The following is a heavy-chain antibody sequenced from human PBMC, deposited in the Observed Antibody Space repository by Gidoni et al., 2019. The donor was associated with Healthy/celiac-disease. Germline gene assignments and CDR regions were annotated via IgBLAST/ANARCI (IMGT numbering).Heavy chain of an antibody. CDR2: IWYDGSNK. V-gene: IGHV3-33*08. CDR3: ARARYYYDSRDAFDI. J-gene: IGHJ3*02. CDR1: GFPCSSDG. Sequence: QVQLVESGGGVVQPGRSLRLSCAASGFPCSSDGMHWVRQAPGKGLEWVAVIWYDGSNKYYADSVKGRFTISRDNSKNTLYLQMNSLRAEDTAVYYCARARYYYDSRDAFDIWGQGTMVTVSS. D-gene: IGHD3-22*01.